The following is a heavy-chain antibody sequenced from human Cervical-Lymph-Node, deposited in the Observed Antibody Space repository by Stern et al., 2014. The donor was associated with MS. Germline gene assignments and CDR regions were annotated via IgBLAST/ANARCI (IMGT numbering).Heavy chain of an antibody. D-gene: IGHD1-1*01. J-gene: IGHJ6*02. V-gene: IGHV1-69*01. CDR2: IIPAIGAA. CDR1: GDTFTSQA. CDR3: ARDEIGQTTTHYYYYGMDV. Sequence: VQLVESGAEVKKPGSSVKVSCKASGDTFTSQAIKWVRQAPGQGLEWLGGIIPAIGAAHYAPRFQGRVTITGDATPSTAFMVARSLRSEDTAVYYCARDEIGQTTTHYYYYGMDVWGQGTTVTVSS.